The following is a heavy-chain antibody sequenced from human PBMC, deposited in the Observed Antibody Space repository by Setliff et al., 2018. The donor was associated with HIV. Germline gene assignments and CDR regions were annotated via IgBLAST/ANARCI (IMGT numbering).Heavy chain of an antibody. J-gene: IGHJ4*02. Sequence: LRLSCAASGFTFSSYGMHWVRQAPGKGLEWVAFIRYDGRNKYYADSVKGRFTISRDNSKNTLYLQMNSLRAEDTAVYYCAKDRYYDSSGSPFDYWGQGTLVTVSS. CDR3: AKDRYYDSSGSPFDY. CDR2: IRYDGRNK. CDR1: GFTFSSYG. V-gene: IGHV3-30*02. D-gene: IGHD3-22*01.